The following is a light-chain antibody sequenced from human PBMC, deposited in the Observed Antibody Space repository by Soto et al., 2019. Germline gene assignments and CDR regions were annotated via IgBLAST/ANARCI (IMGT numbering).Light chain of an antibody. CDR2: GAS. V-gene: IGKV1-39*01. J-gene: IGKJ4*01. CDR1: ENIAFY. CDR3: QQSYSTPLI. Sequence: DLQITQFPSSLSASVGDRVTITCRTNENIAFYLNWYQQKPGTVPKLLIYGASRLQSGVPSRFSGSGSGTDFTLTISSLQPEDFATYYWQQSYSTPLIFGGGPGWR.